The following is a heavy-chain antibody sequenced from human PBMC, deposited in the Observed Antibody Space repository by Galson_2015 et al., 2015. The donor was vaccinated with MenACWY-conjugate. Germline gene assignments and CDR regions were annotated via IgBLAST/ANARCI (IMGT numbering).Heavy chain of an antibody. Sequence: SLRLSCAASGFTFSSYWMSWVRQAPGKGLEWVANIKQDGSEKYYVDSVKGRFTISRDNAKNSLYLQMNSLRAEDTAVYYCARDHMGATPFYFDYWGQGTLVTVSS. CDR3: ARDHMGATPFYFDY. CDR1: GFTFSSYW. D-gene: IGHD1-26*01. CDR2: IKQDGSEK. V-gene: IGHV3-7*03. J-gene: IGHJ4*02.